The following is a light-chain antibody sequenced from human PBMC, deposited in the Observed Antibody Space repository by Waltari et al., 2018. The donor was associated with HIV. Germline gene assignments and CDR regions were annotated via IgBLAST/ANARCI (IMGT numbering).Light chain of an antibody. J-gene: IGLJ3*02. V-gene: IGLV2-14*01. CDR3: SSYTSSSTLLV. Sequence: QSALTQPASVSGSPGQSITIPCTGTSSDVGGYHYVSWYQQHPGKAPKLMIYEVSNRPSGVSNRFSGSKSGNTASLTISGLQAEDEADYYCSSYTSSSTLLVFGGGTKLTVL. CDR2: EVS. CDR1: SSDVGGYHY.